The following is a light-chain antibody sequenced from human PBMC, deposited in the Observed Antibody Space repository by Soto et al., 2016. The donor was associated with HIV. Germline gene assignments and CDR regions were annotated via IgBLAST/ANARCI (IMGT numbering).Light chain of an antibody. J-gene: IGKJ2*01. CDR3: QHGDT. CDR1: QSISGW. CDR2: KTS. Sequence: DIQMTQSPSTLSASVGDRVTIACRASQSISGWLAWYQQKPGKAPKLLIYKTSSLESGVSSRFSGSGSGTEFTLTISSLLPDDFATYYCQHGDTFGQGTQVGDQT. V-gene: IGKV1-5*03.